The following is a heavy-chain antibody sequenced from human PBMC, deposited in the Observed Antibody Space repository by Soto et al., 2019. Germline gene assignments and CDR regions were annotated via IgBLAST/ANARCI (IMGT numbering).Heavy chain of an antibody. CDR3: ATVASTHFGS. CDR2: FFYGGRT. D-gene: IGHD1-1*01. V-gene: IGHV4-39*01. J-gene: IGHJ4*02. Sequence: QVQLQQSGPGLLKPSETLSLTCTVSGGSISSPSYNWGWVRQPPGKGPEWIGSFFYGGRTHYSPSLGSRLSVSVDTARSQVSLILTSVAAAVTAVYFCATVASTHFGSWGQGALVVVSS. CDR1: GGSISSPSYN.